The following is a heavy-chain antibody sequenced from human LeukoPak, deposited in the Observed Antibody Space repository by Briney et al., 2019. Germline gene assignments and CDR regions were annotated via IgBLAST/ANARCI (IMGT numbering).Heavy chain of an antibody. CDR1: GFTLSNYW. D-gene: IGHD1-26*01. CDR2: ISGSGGST. V-gene: IGHV3-23*01. J-gene: IGHJ4*02. CDR3: AKPYSGSYYFDY. Sequence: PGGSLRLSCAASGFTLSNYWMHWVRQAPGKGLEWVSGISGSGGSTYYADSVKGRFTISRDNSKNKVYLQMSSLRAEDTAVYYCAKPYSGSYYFDYWGQGTLVTVSS.